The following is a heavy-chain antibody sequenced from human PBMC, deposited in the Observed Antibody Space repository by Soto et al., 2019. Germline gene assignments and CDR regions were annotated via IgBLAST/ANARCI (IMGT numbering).Heavy chain of an antibody. CDR3: ASVPSPYEGDFNWGSMYYFDY. J-gene: IGHJ4*02. Sequence: ASVKVSCKASGGTFSSYAISWVRQAPGQGLEWMGGIIPIFGTANYAQKFQGRVTITADESTSTAYMELSSLRSEDTAVYYCASVPSPYEGDFNWGSMYYFDYWGQGTLVTVSS. CDR2: IIPIFGTA. D-gene: IGHD3-16*01. V-gene: IGHV1-69*13. CDR1: GGTFSSYA.